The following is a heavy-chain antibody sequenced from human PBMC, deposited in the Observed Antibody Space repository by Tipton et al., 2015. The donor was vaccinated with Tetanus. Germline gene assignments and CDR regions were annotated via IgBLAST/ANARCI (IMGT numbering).Heavy chain of an antibody. Sequence: QLVQSGGGVVQPGRSLRLSCVASGFRFSYHGMHWVRQAPGKGLEWVAVIAFDGKNERYADSVKGRFIISRDNSKNTLYLQMSSLRPEDTAVYFCAKDRALSGCLFYYGMDVWGQGTTVTVSS. J-gene: IGHJ6*02. CDR3: AKDRALSGCLFYYGMDV. CDR1: GFRFSYHG. CDR2: IAFDGKNE. V-gene: IGHV3-30*18. D-gene: IGHD6-19*01.